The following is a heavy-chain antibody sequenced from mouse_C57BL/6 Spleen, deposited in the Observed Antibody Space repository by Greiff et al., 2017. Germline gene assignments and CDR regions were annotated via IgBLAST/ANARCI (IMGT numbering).Heavy chain of an antibody. J-gene: IGHJ3*01. CDR1: GYTFTSYW. Sequence: VQLQQPGAELVMPGASVKLSCKASGYTFTSYWMHWVKQRPGQGLEWIGEIDPSDSYTNYNQKFKGKSTLTVDKSSSTAYMHLSSLTSEDSAVYYCASADYYGSTWFAYWGQGTLVTVSA. CDR3: ASADYYGSTWFAY. CDR2: IDPSDSYT. D-gene: IGHD1-1*01. V-gene: IGHV1-69*01.